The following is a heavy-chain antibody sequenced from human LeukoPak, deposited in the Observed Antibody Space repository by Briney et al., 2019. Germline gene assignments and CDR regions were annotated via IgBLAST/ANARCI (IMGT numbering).Heavy chain of an antibody. D-gene: IGHD3-22*01. CDR3: AREGYYYDSSGPGDAFDI. Sequence: GASVKVSCTASGYTFTIYGISWVRQAPGQGLEWMGWISAYNGNTNYAQKLQGRVTMTTDTSTSTAYMELRSLRSDDTAVYYCAREGYYYDSSGPGDAFDIWGQGTMVTVSS. J-gene: IGHJ3*02. CDR1: GYTFTIYG. CDR2: ISAYNGNT. V-gene: IGHV1-18*01.